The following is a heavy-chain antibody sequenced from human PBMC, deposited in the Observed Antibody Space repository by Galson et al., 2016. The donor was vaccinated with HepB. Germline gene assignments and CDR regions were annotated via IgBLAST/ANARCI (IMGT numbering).Heavy chain of an antibody. Sequence: SVKVSGKASGYTCTNYVINWVRQPPGQGLEWMGWISSYNGNTKYAQMPQGRATITTNTSTSTAYMELKSLRSDETAVYYCARVNSDYGRGWFDPWGRGTLVTVSS. CDR1: GYTCTNYV. CDR2: ISSYNGNT. J-gene: IGHJ5*02. V-gene: IGHV1-18*01. D-gene: IGHD4-17*01. CDR3: ARVNSDYGRGWFDP.